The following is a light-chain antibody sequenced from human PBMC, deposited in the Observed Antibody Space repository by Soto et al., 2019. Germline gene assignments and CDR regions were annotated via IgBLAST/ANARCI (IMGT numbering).Light chain of an antibody. Sequence: EIVMTQSPATLSVSPGERATLSCRASQSVSSNLAWYQQKPGQASRLPIYGASTRATGIPARFSGSGSGTEFTLTLSSLQSEDSAVYYCHQYNFWPTSGQGTKVDIK. V-gene: IGKV3-15*01. J-gene: IGKJ1*01. CDR1: QSVSSN. CDR2: GAS. CDR3: HQYNFWPT.